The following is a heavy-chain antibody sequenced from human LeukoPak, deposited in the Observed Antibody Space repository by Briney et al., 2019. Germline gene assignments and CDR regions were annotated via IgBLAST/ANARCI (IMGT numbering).Heavy chain of an antibody. V-gene: IGHV3-30-3*01. Sequence: PGGSLRLSCAASGFSFGGYALHWVRQAPGRGLEWVTVISYDGSKKYYADSVKGRFTISGDNSKNTLYLQTNSLTTEDTAVYYCARDGNWGTTDAYLNYWGQGTLVTVSS. CDR2: ISYDGSKK. CDR1: GFSFGGYA. J-gene: IGHJ4*02. D-gene: IGHD7-27*01. CDR3: ARDGNWGTTDAYLNY.